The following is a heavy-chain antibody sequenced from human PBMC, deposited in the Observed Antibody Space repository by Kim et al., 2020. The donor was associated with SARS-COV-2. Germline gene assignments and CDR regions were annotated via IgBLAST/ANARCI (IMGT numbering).Heavy chain of an antibody. CDR3: ARGGGPWAVAGTWGLDV. V-gene: IGHV3-48*04. Sequence: GGSLRLSCAASGFTFSSYSMNWVRQAPGKGLEWVSYISSSSSTIYYADSVKGRFTISRDNAKNSLYLQMNSLRAEDTAVYYCARGGGPWAVAGTWGLDVWGQGTTVTVSS. CDR2: ISSSSSTI. D-gene: IGHD6-19*01. CDR1: GFTFSSYS. J-gene: IGHJ6*02.